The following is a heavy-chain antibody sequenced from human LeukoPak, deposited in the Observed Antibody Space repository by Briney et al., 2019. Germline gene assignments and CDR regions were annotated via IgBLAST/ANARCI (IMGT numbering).Heavy chain of an antibody. D-gene: IGHD6-6*01. CDR2: ISSSSSYI. J-gene: IGHJ5*02. V-gene: IGHV3-21*01. Sequence: AGSLRLSCAASGFTFSSYSMNWVRQAPRKGLELVSSISSSSSYIYYADPVQSRFTISRDNAKNALYLQMNSLRAEHTAVYYCARDPRGSSSNNSFDPWGQGTLVTVSS. CDR3: ARDPRGSSSNNSFDP. CDR1: GFTFSSYS.